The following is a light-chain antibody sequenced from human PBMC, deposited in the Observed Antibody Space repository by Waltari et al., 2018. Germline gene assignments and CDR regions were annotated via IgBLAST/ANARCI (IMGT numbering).Light chain of an antibody. Sequence: DIVMTQSPDSLSVSLGERATINCKSSQNVLYSSNNRNYLAWYQVKPGQPPKVLIYWASMRANGVPDRFSGSGSGTDFTLTINSLQAEDMAVYYCQQYYSSPWTFGQGTKVEIK. CDR3: QQYYSSPWT. V-gene: IGKV4-1*01. CDR1: QNVLYSSNNRNY. CDR2: WAS. J-gene: IGKJ1*01.